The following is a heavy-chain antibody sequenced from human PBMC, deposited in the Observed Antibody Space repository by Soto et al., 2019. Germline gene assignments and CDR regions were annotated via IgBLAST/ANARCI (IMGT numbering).Heavy chain of an antibody. D-gene: IGHD3-22*01. Sequence: QVQLVQSGAEVKKPGSSVKVSCKASGGTFSSYAISWVRQAPGQGLEWMGGIIPIFGTANYAQKFQGRVTITADESTSTAYMELSSLRSEDTAVYYCARDMGYYDSSGYYYAFDIWGQGTMVTGSS. CDR3: ARDMGYYDSSGYYYAFDI. CDR2: IIPIFGTA. V-gene: IGHV1-69*01. CDR1: GGTFSSYA. J-gene: IGHJ3*02.